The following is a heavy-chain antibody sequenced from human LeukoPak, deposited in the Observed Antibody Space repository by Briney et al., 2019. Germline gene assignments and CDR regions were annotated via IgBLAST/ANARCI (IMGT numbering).Heavy chain of an antibody. Sequence: SETLSLTCTVSGGSISSYYWSWIRQPPGKGLEWIGYIYYSGSTNYNPSLKSRVTISVDTSKNQFSLKLSSVTAADTAAYYCARATPDYYGGTYYFDYWGQGTLVTVSS. CDR2: IYYSGST. D-gene: IGHD4-23*01. V-gene: IGHV4-59*01. CDR1: GGSISSYY. CDR3: ARATPDYYGGTYYFDY. J-gene: IGHJ4*02.